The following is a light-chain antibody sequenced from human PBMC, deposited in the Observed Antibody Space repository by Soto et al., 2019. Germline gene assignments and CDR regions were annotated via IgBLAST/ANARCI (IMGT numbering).Light chain of an antibody. Sequence: DIQMTQSPSTLSGSVGDRVTITCRASQTISSWLAWYQQKPGKAPKLLIYKASTLKSGVPSRFSGSGSGTEFTLTISSLQPDDCATYYCQHDNSYSEAFGQGTKVERK. CDR2: KAS. CDR1: QTISSW. V-gene: IGKV1-5*03. J-gene: IGKJ1*01. CDR3: QHDNSYSEA.